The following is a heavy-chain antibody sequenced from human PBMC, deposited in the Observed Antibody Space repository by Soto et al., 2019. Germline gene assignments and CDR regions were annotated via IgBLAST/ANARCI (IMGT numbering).Heavy chain of an antibody. CDR3: ARDRIAGSKYYYGMDV. J-gene: IGHJ6*02. CDR2: IITIFGTE. CDR1: GGTFSSYA. Sequence: QVQLVQSGAEVKKPGSSVRVSCKASGGTFSSYAISWVRQAPGQGLAWMGGIITIFGTENYAQKFQGRVTITADESTSTAYMELSSLRSEDTAVYYCARDRIAGSKYYYGMDVWDQGTTVTVSS. D-gene: IGHD6-13*01. V-gene: IGHV1-69*01.